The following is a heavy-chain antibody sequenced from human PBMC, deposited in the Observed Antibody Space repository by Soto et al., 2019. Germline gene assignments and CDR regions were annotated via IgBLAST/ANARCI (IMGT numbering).Heavy chain of an antibody. J-gene: IGHJ6*02. V-gene: IGHV1-18*04. CDR3: AREGSHSYGYDYYYYGMDV. CDR2: ISAYNGNT. Sequence: AAVKVSCKASGYTFTSYGISWVRQAPGQGLEWMGWISAYNGNTNYAQKLQGRVTMTTDTSTSTAYMELRSLRSDDTAVYYCAREGSHSYGYDYYYYGMDVWGQGTTVTVSS. CDR1: GYTFTSYG. D-gene: IGHD5-18*01.